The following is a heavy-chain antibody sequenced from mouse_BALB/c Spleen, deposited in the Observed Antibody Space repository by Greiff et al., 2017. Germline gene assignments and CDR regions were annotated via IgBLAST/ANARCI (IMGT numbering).Heavy chain of an antibody. CDR2: IRNKANGYTT. D-gene: IGHD4-1*01. CDR1: GFTFTDYY. V-gene: IGHV7-3*02. J-gene: IGHJ3*01. Sequence: EVQLVESGGGLVQPGGSLRLSCATSGFTFTDYYMSWVRQPPGKALEWLGFIRNKANGYTTEYSASVKGRFTISRDNSQSILYLQMNTLRAEDSATYYCARDFPGTYWGQGTLVTVSA. CDR3: ARDFPGTY.